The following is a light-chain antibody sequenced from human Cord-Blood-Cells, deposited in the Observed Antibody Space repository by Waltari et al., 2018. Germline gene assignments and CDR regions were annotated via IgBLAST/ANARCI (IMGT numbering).Light chain of an antibody. J-gene: IGLJ3*02. V-gene: IGLV2-14*03. CDR1: SSDVGGYNY. Sequence: QSALTQPASVSGSPGQSITISCTGTSSDVGGYNYVPWDQHHPGKAPKLMIYDVSNRRSGGSNRFSGSKAGNTASLTISGLQGEDEADYYCSSYTSSSTGVFGGGTKLTVL. CDR3: SSYTSSSTGV. CDR2: DVS.